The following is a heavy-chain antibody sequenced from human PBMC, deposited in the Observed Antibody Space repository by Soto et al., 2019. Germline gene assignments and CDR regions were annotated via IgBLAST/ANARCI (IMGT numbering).Heavy chain of an antibody. V-gene: IGHV1-69*14. J-gene: IGHJ3*02. D-gene: IGHD2-2*01. CDR2: IIPIFGTA. CDR3: ARVILGDCSSPSCYLGRGFDI. Sequence: QVQLVQSGAEVREPGSSVKVYCKASGGTFSSYAISWVRQAPGQGLEWMGGIIPIFGTANYAQKLQGRVTVTAGKATSTAYMELSSLRSEDKAVYYCARVILGDCSSPSCYLGRGFDIWGQGRMVTVSS. CDR1: GGTFSSYA.